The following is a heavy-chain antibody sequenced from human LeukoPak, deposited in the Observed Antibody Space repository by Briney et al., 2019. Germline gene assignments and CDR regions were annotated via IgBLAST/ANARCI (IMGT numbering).Heavy chain of an antibody. Sequence: LSLTCGVYGVASSGKYWRWIRQYPGRGLEWVAVISYDGSNKYYADSVKGRFTISRDNSKNTLYLQMNSLRAEDTAVYYCAKDAGRDGYFDYWGQGTLVTVSS. CDR1: GVASSGKY. CDR2: ISYDGSNK. J-gene: IGHJ4*02. D-gene: IGHD5-24*01. CDR3: AKDAGRDGYFDY. V-gene: IGHV3-30*18.